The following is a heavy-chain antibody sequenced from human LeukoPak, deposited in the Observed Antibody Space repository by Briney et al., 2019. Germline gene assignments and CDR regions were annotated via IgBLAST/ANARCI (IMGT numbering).Heavy chain of an antibody. Sequence: GRSLRLSCAASGFTFDDYAMHWVRQAPGKGLEWVSGISWNSGSIGYADSVKGRFTISRDNAKNSLYLQMNSLRAEDTALYYCAKGRYYDSIGYFDYWGQGTLVTVSS. D-gene: IGHD3-22*01. CDR3: AKGRYYDSIGYFDY. V-gene: IGHV3-9*01. CDR2: ISWNSGSI. J-gene: IGHJ4*02. CDR1: GFTFDDYA.